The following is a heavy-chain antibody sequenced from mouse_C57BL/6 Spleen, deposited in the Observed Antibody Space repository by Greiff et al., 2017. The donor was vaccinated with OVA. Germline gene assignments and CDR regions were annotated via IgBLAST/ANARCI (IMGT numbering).Heavy chain of an antibody. CDR2: IDDGGSDT. CDR1: GFTFSSYA. CDR3: ARGGTSGPHY. Sequence: EVKLLESGAGLVKPGGSVKLSCKASGFTFSSYAMTWVRQSPEKSLEWVGTIDDGGSDTNYHDNVKGNSTITRDNAKNNPFLQMSRLQSEDSAMYYCARGGTSGPHYWGQGTTLTVSS. D-gene: IGHD3-1*01. V-gene: IGHV5-4*03. J-gene: IGHJ2*01.